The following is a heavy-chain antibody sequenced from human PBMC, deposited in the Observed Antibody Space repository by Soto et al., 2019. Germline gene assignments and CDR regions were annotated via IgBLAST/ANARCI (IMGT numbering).Heavy chain of an antibody. J-gene: IGHJ4*02. D-gene: IGHD6-19*01. CDR2: ISYDGSNK. CDR3: ARDKSPYSSGWHNRHFDY. Sequence: QVQLVESGGGVVQPGRSLRLSCAASGFTFSSYAMHWVRQAPGKGLEWVAVISYDGSNKYYADSVKGRFSISRDNSKNPRYLQMNSLRAEDTAVYYCARDKSPYSSGWHNRHFDYWGQGTLVTVSS. CDR1: GFTFSSYA. V-gene: IGHV3-30-3*01.